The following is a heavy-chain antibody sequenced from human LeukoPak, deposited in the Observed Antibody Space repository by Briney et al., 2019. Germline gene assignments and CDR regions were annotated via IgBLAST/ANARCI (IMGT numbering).Heavy chain of an antibody. CDR1: GGTFSSYA. V-gene: IGHV1-69*04. D-gene: IGHD3-10*01. CDR3: ARDSVLYYYGSGSYPPFDY. J-gene: IGHJ4*02. Sequence: GSSVKVSCKSSGGTFSSYAISWVGQAPGHGVEWLGRIIPILGIANYAQKFQGRVTITGDKSTSTAYMELSSLRSEYTAVYYCARDSVLYYYGSGSYPPFDYWGQGTLVTVSS. CDR2: IIPILGIA.